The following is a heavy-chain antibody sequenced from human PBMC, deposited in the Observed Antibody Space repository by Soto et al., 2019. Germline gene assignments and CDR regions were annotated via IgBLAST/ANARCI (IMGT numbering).Heavy chain of an antibody. Sequence: QVQLVQSGAEVKKPGASVKVSCKASGYTFTSYGISWVRQAPGQGLEWMGWISAYNGNTNYAQKLQGRVTMTTDTSTSTAYMELRSLRSDYTAVYYCARDETRIYCSGGSCYGGGWFDPWGQGTLVTVSS. CDR3: ARDETRIYCSGGSCYGGGWFDP. J-gene: IGHJ5*02. V-gene: IGHV1-18*01. CDR1: GYTFTSYG. CDR2: ISAYNGNT. D-gene: IGHD2-15*01.